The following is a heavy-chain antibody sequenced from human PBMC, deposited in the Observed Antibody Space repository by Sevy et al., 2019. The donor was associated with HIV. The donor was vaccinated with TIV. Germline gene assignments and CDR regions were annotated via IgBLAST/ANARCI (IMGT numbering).Heavy chain of an antibody. CDR3: ARRRSGSSRFDY. CDR2: IYTSGST. D-gene: IGHD6-6*01. J-gene: IGHJ4*02. CDR1: GGSISSYY. Sequence: SETLSLTCTVSGGSISSYYWSWIRQPAGKGLEWVGRIYTSGSTNYNPSLKSRVTMSLDTSQNQFSLRLSSVTAADTAVYYGARRRSGSSRFDYWGQGTLVTVSS. V-gene: IGHV4-4*07.